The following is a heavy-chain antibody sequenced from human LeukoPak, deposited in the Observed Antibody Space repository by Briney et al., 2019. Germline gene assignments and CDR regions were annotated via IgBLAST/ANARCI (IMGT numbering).Heavy chain of an antibody. Sequence: GGSLRLSCATSGFTFSSYNMNWVRQAPGKGLEWVSFISSNGKTIHYADSVKGRFTISRDNAKNSLYLQMDSLRDDDTAVYYCARVMVMVAATVGPSDYWGQGTLVTVSS. J-gene: IGHJ4*02. CDR1: GFTFSSYN. CDR3: ARVMVMVAATVGPSDY. CDR2: ISSNGKTI. D-gene: IGHD2-15*01. V-gene: IGHV3-48*02.